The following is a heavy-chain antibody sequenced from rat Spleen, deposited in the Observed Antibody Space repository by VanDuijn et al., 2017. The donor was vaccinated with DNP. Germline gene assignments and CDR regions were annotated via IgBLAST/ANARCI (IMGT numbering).Heavy chain of an antibody. Sequence: EVRLQESGPGLVKPSQSLSLTCSVTGSSITSNYWGWIRQFPGNKMEYIGHISFSGSPNYNPSLRSRISITRDTSKNLFFLHLDSVTTEDTATYYCARWVWYFDYWGQGTMVTLSS. CDR2: ISFSGSP. J-gene: IGHJ1*01. CDR1: GSSITSNY. V-gene: IGHV3-1*01. CDR3: ARWVWYFDY.